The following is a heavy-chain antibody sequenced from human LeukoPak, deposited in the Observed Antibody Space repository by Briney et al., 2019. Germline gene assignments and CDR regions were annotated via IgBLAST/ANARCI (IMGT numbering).Heavy chain of an antibody. V-gene: IGHV4-4*07. D-gene: IGHD3-10*02. J-gene: IGHJ4*02. CDR3: ARDGDYVRGTREF. Sequence: SETLSLTCTVSGGSISSDYWSWIRQPAGKGLEWIGRISASGSTNYSPSLKSRVTMSVDTSKNQFSLKLSSVTAADTAVYCCARDGDYVRGTREFWGQGTLVTVSS. CDR1: GGSISSDY. CDR2: ISASGST.